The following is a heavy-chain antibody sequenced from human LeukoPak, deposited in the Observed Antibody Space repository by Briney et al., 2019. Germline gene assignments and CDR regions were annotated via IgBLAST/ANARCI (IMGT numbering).Heavy chain of an antibody. V-gene: IGHV4-38-2*02. CDR3: ARGLQVWSRDPFDY. Sequence: SETLSLTCTVSGYSISTAYYWNWIRQSPEKGLEWIGSISHSGSTSHYPSLQSRVTISIDTSKNQFSLNLSSVTAADTAVYYCARGLQVWSRDPFDYWGQGTLVTVSS. CDR2: ISHSGST. CDR1: GYSISTAYY. D-gene: IGHD5-18*01. J-gene: IGHJ4*02.